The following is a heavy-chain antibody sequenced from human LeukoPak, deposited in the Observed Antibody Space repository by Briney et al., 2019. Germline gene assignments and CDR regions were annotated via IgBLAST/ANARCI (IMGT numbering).Heavy chain of an antibody. Sequence: SETLSLTCAVYVESFSGFSWNWIRQLPGKGLEWIGEIDHTGNTNYNPSLKSRVTMSVDTSKNQFSLKLNSVTAADTAVYYCARRGLLPLDYWGQGTLVTVSS. CDR1: VESFSGFS. CDR3: ARRGLLPLDY. D-gene: IGHD3/OR15-3a*01. CDR2: IDHTGNT. V-gene: IGHV4-34*01. J-gene: IGHJ4*02.